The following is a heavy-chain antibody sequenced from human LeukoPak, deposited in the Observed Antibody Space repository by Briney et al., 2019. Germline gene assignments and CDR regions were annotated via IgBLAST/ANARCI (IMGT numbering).Heavy chain of an antibody. V-gene: IGHV1-18*01. CDR2: ISAYNGNT. CDR1: GYTFTSYG. D-gene: IGHD2-15*01. Sequence: ASVKVSCKASGYTFTSYGISWVRQAPGQGLEWMGWISAYNGNTNYAQKLQGRVTMTTDTSTSTAYMELSSLRSEDTAVYYCARGSPGGVVVAALGYWGQGTLVTVSS. CDR3: ARGSPGGVVVAALGY. J-gene: IGHJ4*02.